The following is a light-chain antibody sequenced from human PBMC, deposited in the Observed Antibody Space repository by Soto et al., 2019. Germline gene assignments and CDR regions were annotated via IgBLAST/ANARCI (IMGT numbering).Light chain of an antibody. CDR3: SSSSGSFYV. J-gene: IGLJ1*01. CDR1: SSDVGGYNY. V-gene: IGLV2-14*01. Sequence: QSVLTQPASVSGSPGQSIAISCTGTSSDVGGYNYVSWYQHHPGKAPKLMIYEVANRPSGISNRFSGSKSGNTASLTISGLTTPFEADYYCSSSSGSFYVVVTVTMVTVL. CDR2: EVA.